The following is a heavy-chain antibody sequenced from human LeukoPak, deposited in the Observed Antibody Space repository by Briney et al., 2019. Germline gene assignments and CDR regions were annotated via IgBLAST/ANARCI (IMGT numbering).Heavy chain of an antibody. Sequence: PGGSLRLSCAASGFTFSSYAMSWVRQAPGKGLEWVSAISGSGGSTYYADSVKGRFTISRDNSKNTLYLQMNSPRAEDTAVYYCASPITRGNAFDIWGQGTMVTVSS. CDR1: GFTFSSYA. CDR3: ASPITRGNAFDI. V-gene: IGHV3-23*01. D-gene: IGHD3-16*01. J-gene: IGHJ3*02. CDR2: ISGSGGST.